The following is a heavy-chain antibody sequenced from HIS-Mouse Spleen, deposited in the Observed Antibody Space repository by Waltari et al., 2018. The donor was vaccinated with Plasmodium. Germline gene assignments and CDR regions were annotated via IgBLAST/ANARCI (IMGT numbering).Heavy chain of an antibody. J-gene: IGHJ4*02. D-gene: IGHD6-13*01. V-gene: IGHV1-2*02. CDR3: ARDLAAAGHFDY. CDR1: GYTFTGYY. CDR2: INPNSGGT. Sequence: QVQLVQSGAEVKKPGASVKVSCKASGYTFTGYYIHSLRKAPGQGLEWMGWINPNSGGTNYAQKFQGRVTMTRDTSISTAYMELSRLRSDDTAVYYCARDLAAAGHFDYWGQGTLVTVSS.